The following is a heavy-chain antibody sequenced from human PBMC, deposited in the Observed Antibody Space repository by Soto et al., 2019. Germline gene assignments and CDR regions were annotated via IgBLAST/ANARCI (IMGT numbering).Heavy chain of an antibody. V-gene: IGHV4-39*01. Sequence: SETLSLTCSVSGGSVTNINYFWAWIRQSPGKGLEWIANIYYTGTTFYNPSLRSRVSMTIDASKNRFSLNLSSVTASDTALYYCARHEYVSSSHDLLDVWGRGTMVTVSS. D-gene: IGHD2-2*01. J-gene: IGHJ3*01. CDR1: GGSVTNINYF. CDR3: ARHEYVSSSHDLLDV. CDR2: IYYTGTT.